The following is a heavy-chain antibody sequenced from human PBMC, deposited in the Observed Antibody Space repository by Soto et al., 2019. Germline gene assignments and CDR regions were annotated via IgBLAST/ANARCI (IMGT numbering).Heavy chain of an antibody. CDR1: GFIFSNYG. J-gene: IGHJ1*01. Sequence: GGSLRLSCAASGFIFSNYGMHWVRQAPGKGLEWVAVISYDVSNKYYADSVKGRFTISRDNSKNTLYLQVNSLRPEDTAVYYCAKDRYSSGWYGAPGNKWGQGTLVTVSS. V-gene: IGHV3-30*18. CDR2: ISYDVSNK. CDR3: AKDRYSSGWYGAPGNK. D-gene: IGHD6-19*01.